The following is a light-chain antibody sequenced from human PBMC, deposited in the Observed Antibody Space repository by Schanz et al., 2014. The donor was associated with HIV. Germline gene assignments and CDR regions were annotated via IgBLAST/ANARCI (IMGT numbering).Light chain of an antibody. CDR3: QYFGNSGGT. Sequence: EIVLTQSPGTLSLSPGERATLSCRASQSVGGNQMAWYQHRRGQAPRLLFYANSFRATGIPDRFSGTGSGTDFTLTISRLEPEDFAVYFCQYFGNSGGTFGGGTKVEIK. CDR2: ANS. V-gene: IGKV3-20*01. J-gene: IGKJ4*01. CDR1: QSVGGNQ.